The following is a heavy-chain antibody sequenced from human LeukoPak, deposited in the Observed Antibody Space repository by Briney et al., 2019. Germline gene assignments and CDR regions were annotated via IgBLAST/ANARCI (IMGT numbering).Heavy chain of an antibody. Sequence: SVKVSCKASGFTFTSSAVQWVRQARGQGLEWIGWIVVGSGNTNYAQKFQERVTINRDMSTSTAYMELSSLRSEDTAVYYCATDDVTTGTKAALGYWGQGTLVTVSS. J-gene: IGHJ4*02. CDR2: IVVGSGNT. D-gene: IGHD1-1*01. CDR1: GFTFTSSA. CDR3: ATDDVTTGTKAALGY. V-gene: IGHV1-58*01.